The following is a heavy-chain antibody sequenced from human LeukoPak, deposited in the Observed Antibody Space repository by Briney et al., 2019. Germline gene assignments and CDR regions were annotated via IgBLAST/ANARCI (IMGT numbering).Heavy chain of an antibody. CDR2: TKNKANSYTT. Sequence: GGSLRLSCAASGFTFSDHYMDWVRQAPGKGLEWVGRTKNKANSYTTEYAASEKGRFTISRDESKNSLYLQMNSLKTEDTAVYYCARWDSGSCSDWGQGTLVTVSS. J-gene: IGHJ4*02. V-gene: IGHV3-72*01. CDR1: GFTFSDHY. CDR3: ARWDSGSCSD. D-gene: IGHD1-26*01.